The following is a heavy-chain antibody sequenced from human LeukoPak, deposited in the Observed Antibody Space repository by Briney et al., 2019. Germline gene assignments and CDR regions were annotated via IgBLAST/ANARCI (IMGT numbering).Heavy chain of an antibody. CDR1: GYTFTSYY. D-gene: IGHD3-22*01. CDR3: ARDFGLITMIGDYYYMDV. Sequence: ASVKVSCKASGYTFTSYYMHWVRQAPGQGLEWMGIINPSGGRTSYAQKFQGRVTMTRDRSTSTVYMELSSLRSEDTAVYYCARDFGLITMIGDYYYMDVWGKGTTVTVSS. V-gene: IGHV1-46*01. J-gene: IGHJ6*03. CDR2: INPSGGRT.